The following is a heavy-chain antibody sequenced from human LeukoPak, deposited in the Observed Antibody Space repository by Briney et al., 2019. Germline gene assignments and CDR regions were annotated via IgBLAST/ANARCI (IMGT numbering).Heavy chain of an antibody. Sequence: ASVKVSCKVSGYTLTELTMHWVRQAPGKGLEWMGGFDPEDGETIYAQKFQGRVTITADESTSTAYMELSSLRSEDTAVYYCARVYDYYYMDVWGKGTTVTVSS. CDR1: GYTLTELT. CDR3: ARVYDYYYMDV. CDR2: FDPEDGET. J-gene: IGHJ6*03. V-gene: IGHV1-24*01.